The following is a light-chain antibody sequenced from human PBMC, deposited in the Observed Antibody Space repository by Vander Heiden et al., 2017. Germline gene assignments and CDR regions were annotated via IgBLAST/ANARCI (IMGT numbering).Light chain of an antibody. Sequence: QSALTQPPSVSGSPGQSVTIPSTGTSSDVGNYNRVSWFQQPPGTALRLMIFEVSKRPSGVPDRFSGSKSANTASLTSSGLQAEDEADYYCSSYTDSSTGVFGGGTKLTVL. CDR2: EVS. J-gene: IGLJ3*02. V-gene: IGLV2-18*02. CDR3: SSYTDSSTGV. CDR1: SSDVGNYNR.